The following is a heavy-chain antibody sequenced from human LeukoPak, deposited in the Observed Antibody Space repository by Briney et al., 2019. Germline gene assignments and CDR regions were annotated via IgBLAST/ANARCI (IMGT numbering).Heavy chain of an antibody. V-gene: IGHV4-38-2*02. J-gene: IGHJ3*02. CDR1: GYSISSSYY. CDR3: ARDRYYDSSGYYCDAFDI. D-gene: IGHD3-22*01. Sequence: PSETLSLTCTVSGYSISSSYYWGWIRQPPGKGLEWIGSIYHSGSTYYNPSLKSRVTISVDTSKNQFSLKLSSVTAADTAVYYCARDRYYDSSGYYCDAFDIWGQGTMVTVSS. CDR2: IYHSGST.